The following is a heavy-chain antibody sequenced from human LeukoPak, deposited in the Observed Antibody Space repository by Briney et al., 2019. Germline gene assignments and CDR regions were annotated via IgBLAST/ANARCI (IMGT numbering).Heavy chain of an antibody. CDR3: AKDPSYGSGSYSDY. J-gene: IGHJ4*02. CDR2: ISGSGGST. V-gene: IGHV3-23*01. Sequence: GGSLRLSCAASGFTFSIYAMTWVRQAPGKGLEWVSTISGSGGSTYSANSVKGRFTISRDNSKNTLYLQMNSLRVEDTAVYYCAKDPSYGSGSYSDYWGQGTLVTVSS. D-gene: IGHD3-10*01. CDR1: GFTFSIYA.